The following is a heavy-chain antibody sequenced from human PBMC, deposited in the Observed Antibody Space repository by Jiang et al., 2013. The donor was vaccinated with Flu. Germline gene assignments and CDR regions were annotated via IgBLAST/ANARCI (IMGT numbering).Heavy chain of an antibody. V-gene: IGHV1-3*01. D-gene: IGHD2-21*01. Sequence: YTFTSYAMHWVRQAPGQRLEWMGWINAGNGNTKYSQKFQGRVTITRDTSASTAYMELSSLRSEDTAVYYCARDGAWDCGGDCYPDAFDIWGQGTMVTVSS. CDR1: YTFTSYA. CDR2: INAGNGNT. CDR3: ARDGAWDCGGDCYPDAFDI. J-gene: IGHJ3*02.